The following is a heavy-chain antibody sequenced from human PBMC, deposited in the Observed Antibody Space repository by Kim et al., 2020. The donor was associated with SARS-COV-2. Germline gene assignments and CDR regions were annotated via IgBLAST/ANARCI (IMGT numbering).Heavy chain of an antibody. V-gene: IGHV3-11*04. CDR2: ISTSGSAI. Sequence: GGSLRLSCAASGFTFSDYYMSRVRQAPGKGLEWVSYISTSGSAIYYADSVKGRFTISRDNAKSSLYLQMNSLRAEDTAIYYCAREQFHGGDYWGQGTLVTVSS. D-gene: IGHD4-17*01. J-gene: IGHJ4*02. CDR3: AREQFHGGDY. CDR1: GFTFSDYY.